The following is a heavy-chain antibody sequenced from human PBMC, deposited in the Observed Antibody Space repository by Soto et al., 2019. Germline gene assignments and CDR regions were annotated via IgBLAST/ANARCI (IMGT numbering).Heavy chain of an antibody. CDR2: IKQDGSEK. Sequence: GGSLILSWAAAGFTFSSYLMSWVRQAPGKGLEWVANIKQDGSEKYYVDSVKGRFTISRDNAKNSLYLQMNSLRAEDTAVYYCARELTSSTYYEFWSGYYSPNGMDVWGQGTTVTVSS. V-gene: IGHV3-7*05. CDR3: ARELTSSTYYEFWSGYYSPNGMDV. J-gene: IGHJ6*02. D-gene: IGHD3-3*01. CDR1: GFTFSSYL.